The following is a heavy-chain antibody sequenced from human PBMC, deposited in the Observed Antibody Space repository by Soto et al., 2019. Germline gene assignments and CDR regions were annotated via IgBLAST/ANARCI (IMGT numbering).Heavy chain of an antibody. V-gene: IGHV3-30-3*01. CDR1: GFPFSSYA. Sequence: GGSLRLSCAASGFPFSSYAMHWVRQSPGKGLEWVAVISYDGSNKYYADSVKGRFTISRDNSKNTLYLQMNSLRAEDTAVYYCARDHNYGMDVWGQGTTVTVSS. J-gene: IGHJ6*02. CDR2: ISYDGSNK. CDR3: ARDHNYGMDV.